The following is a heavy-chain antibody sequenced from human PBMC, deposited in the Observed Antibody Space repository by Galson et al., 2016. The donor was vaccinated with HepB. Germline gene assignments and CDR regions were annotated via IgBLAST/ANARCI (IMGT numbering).Heavy chain of an antibody. J-gene: IGHJ1*01. CDR1: GVSFDTSGYY. CDR3: ARHKTSGSYSVIFQH. V-gene: IGHV4-39*01. CDR2: IYYSGRT. Sequence: ETLSLTCSVSGVSFDTSGYYWGRIRQSPAKGLEWIGSIYYSGRTYYDTSPKSRVTISVDSSKNQFSLKLTSVTAADTAVYYCARHKTSGSYSVIFQHWGQGTQVIVSS. D-gene: IGHD1-26*01.